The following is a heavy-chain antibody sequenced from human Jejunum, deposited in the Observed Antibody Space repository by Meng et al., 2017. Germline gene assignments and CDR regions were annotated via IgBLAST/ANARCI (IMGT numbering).Heavy chain of an antibody. J-gene: IGHJ4*02. CDR1: GYTFTGYY. Sequence: ASVKVSCKTSGYTFTGYYMHWVRQAPGQGLKWMGRINPDSGGTIFGQEFQGRVTMTRDTSISTVYMELSRLRSDDTAVYFCARLAVASIKHDYFDFWGQGTLVTVSS. D-gene: IGHD6-19*01. V-gene: IGHV1-2*06. CDR2: INPDSGGT. CDR3: ARLAVASIKHDYFDF.